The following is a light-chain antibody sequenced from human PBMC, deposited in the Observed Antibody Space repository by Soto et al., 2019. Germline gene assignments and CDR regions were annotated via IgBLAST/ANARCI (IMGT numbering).Light chain of an antibody. CDR2: DAS. CDR3: QQYHTYPRT. V-gene: IGKV1-5*03. CDR1: QSISRC. J-gene: IGKJ4*01. Sequence: EIVLTQSPSTLSLSPGERATISCRASQSISRCLAWYQQKPGQAPKLLIYDASSRDSGVPARFSGSGSGTDFTLTISSLQPDDFATYYCQQYHTYPRTFGGGTKVDIK.